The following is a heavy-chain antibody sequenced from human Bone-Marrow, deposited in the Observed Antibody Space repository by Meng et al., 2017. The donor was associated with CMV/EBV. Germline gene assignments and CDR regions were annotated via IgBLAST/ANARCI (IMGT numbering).Heavy chain of an antibody. CDR2: INHSGST. CDR1: CGSFSGYY. V-gene: IGHV4-34*01. D-gene: IGHD1-26*01. Sequence: QEQLQQWVRGPLKPSETLSLACAVYCGSFSGYYCSWIRQPPGKGLEWIGEINHSGSTNYNPSLKSRVTISVDTSKNQFSLKLSSMTAADTAVYYCARGCRPRIVGATRYFDLWGRGTLVTVSS. J-gene: IGHJ2*01. CDR3: ARGCRPRIVGATRYFDL.